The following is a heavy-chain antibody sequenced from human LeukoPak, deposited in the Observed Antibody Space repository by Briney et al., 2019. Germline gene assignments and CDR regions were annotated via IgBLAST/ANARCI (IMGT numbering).Heavy chain of an antibody. CDR1: GFTFSSYW. Sequence: GGSLRLSCAASGFTFSSYWMNWVRQAPGKGLEWVANIKEDGSEKYYVDSVKGRFTISRDNAKDSLYLQMNSLRAEDTAVYYCXXXXXSSTSCYNGGFDPWGQGTLVTVSS. CDR3: XXXXXSSTSCYNGGFDP. D-gene: IGHD2-2*02. CDR2: IKEDGSEK. J-gene: IGHJ5*02. V-gene: IGHV3-7*01.